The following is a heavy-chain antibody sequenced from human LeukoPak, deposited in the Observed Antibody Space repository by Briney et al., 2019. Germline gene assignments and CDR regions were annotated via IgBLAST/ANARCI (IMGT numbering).Heavy chain of an antibody. D-gene: IGHD3-3*01. CDR3: ARDRITIFGVVVYYFDY. CDR1: WYTLPGYY. V-gene: IGHV1-2*02. Sequence: ASVKVSRKASWYTLPGYYMDLVRQAPGQGPEVMGWINPNSGGTNYAKKFQGRVTMTRGTSISTAYMELSRLRSDDTAVYYCARDRITIFGVVVYYFDYWGQGTLVTVSS. J-gene: IGHJ4*02. CDR2: INPNSGGT.